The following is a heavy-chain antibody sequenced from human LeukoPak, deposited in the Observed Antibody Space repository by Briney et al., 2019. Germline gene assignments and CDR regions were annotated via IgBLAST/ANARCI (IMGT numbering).Heavy chain of an antibody. CDR2: ISYDGSNK. J-gene: IGHJ6*03. D-gene: IGHD2-8*01. V-gene: IGHV3-30*04. Sequence: PGGSLRLSCAASGFTFSSYAMHWVRQAPGKGLEWVAVISYDGSNKYYADSVKGRFTISRDNSKSTLYLQMNRLRAEDTAVYYCAKNGREPLNYQYYMDVWGKGTTVTVSS. CDR1: GFTFSSYA. CDR3: AKNGREPLNYQYYMDV.